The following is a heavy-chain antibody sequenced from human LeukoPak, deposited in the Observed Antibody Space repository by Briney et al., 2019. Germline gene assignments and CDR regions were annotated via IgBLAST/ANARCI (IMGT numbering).Heavy chain of an antibody. CDR1: GFTFSSYA. V-gene: IGHV3-64D*06. CDR3: VKDVGYYDFWSGYSGIDY. CDR2: ISSNGGST. J-gene: IGHJ4*02. D-gene: IGHD3-3*01. Sequence: GGSLRLSCSASGFTFSSYAMHWVRQAPGKGLEYVSAISSNGGSTYYADSVKGRFTISRDNSKNTLYLQMSSLRAEDTAVYYCVKDVGYYDFWSGYSGIDYWGQGTPVTVSS.